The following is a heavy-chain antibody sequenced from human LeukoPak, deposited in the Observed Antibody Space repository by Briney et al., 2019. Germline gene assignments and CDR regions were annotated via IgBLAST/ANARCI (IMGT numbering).Heavy chain of an antibody. D-gene: IGHD3-10*01. V-gene: IGHV3-30*01. J-gene: IGHJ5*02. CDR3: ARDQVTTVRVITPANWFDP. CDR2: IWYDGSNK. Sequence: PGGSLRLSCAASGFTFSRYAMHWVRQAPGKGLEWVAVIWYDGSNKYHADSVKGRFTISRDNSRNTLYLQMNSLRAEDTAVYYCARDQVTTVRVITPANWFDPWGQGTLVTVSS. CDR1: GFTFSRYA.